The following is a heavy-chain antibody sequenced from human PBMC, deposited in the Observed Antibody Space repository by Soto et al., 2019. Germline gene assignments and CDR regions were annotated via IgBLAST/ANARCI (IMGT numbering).Heavy chain of an antibody. Sequence: SETQSLTCTVSGGPISSYYWNWIRQPPGKGLEWIGYIYNSGNTNYNPSLRSRVTISVDTSKNQFSLKLTSVTAAGTAVYYCAAPPRYWGQGTLVTVSS. V-gene: IGHV4-59*01. CDR2: IYNSGNT. CDR1: GGPISSYY. J-gene: IGHJ4*02. D-gene: IGHD6-6*01. CDR3: AAPPRY.